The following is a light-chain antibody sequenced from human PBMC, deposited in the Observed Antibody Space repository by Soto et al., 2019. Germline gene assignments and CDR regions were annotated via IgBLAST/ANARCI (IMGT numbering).Light chain of an antibody. CDR1: QSIGSR. J-gene: IGKJ2*01. Sequence: DIQMTQSPSTLSASVGDRVTITCRASQSIGSRLAWYQQKPGKAPKLLIYKASSLESGVPSRFSGSGSGTEFTLTICSLQPDDFATYYCQEYNTYLFTFGQGTKLEIK. CDR2: KAS. CDR3: QEYNTYLFT. V-gene: IGKV1-5*03.